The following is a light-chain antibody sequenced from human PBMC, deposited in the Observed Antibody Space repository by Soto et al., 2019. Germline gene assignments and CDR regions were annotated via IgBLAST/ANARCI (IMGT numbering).Light chain of an antibody. CDR2: GAS. Sequence: EIVLTQSPGTLSLSPGERATLSCRASQSVSSSSLAWYQQKRGQAPRLLIHGASNRATGIPDRFSGSGSGTDSTLTISRLEPEDFAVYYCQQYGGSPRTFGQGTKVEVK. CDR3: QQYGGSPRT. J-gene: IGKJ1*01. CDR1: QSVSSSS. V-gene: IGKV3-20*01.